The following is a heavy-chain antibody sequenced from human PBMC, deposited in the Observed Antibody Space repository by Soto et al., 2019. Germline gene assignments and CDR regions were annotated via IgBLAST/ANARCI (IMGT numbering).Heavy chain of an antibody. J-gene: IGHJ1*01. D-gene: IGHD3-22*01. CDR2: IIPIFGTA. Sequence: SVKVSCKASGGTFSSYAISWVRQAPGQGLEWMGGIIPIFGTANYAQKFQGRVTITADESTSTAYMELSSLRSEDTAVYYCARAPFGSGYEMQGTLLAPFQHWGQGTLVTVSS. V-gene: IGHV1-69*13. CDR1: GGTFSSYA. CDR3: ARAPFGSGYEMQGTLLAPFQH.